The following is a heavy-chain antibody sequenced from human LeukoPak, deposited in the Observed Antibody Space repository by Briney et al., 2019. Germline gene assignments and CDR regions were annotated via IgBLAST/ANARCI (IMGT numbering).Heavy chain of an antibody. CDR3: ARAAPHGPGGVAMDV. CDR1: GGSISSGDYY. J-gene: IGHJ6*02. CDR2: IYYTGNT. V-gene: IGHV4-30-4*01. Sequence: PSQTLSLTCTVSGGSISSGDYYWSWIRQPPGKGLEWIGYIYYTGNTYYNSSLKSRVTISVDTSKNQFSLQLSSVTAADTAVFYCARAAPHGPGGVAMDVWGQGTTVTVSS. D-gene: IGHD3-16*01.